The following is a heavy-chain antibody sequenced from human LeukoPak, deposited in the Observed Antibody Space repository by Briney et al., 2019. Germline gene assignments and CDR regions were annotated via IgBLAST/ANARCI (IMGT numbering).Heavy chain of an antibody. CDR3: AVATDISTGYKYYYGMDV. Sequence: ASVKVPCKASGYTFTSYYMHWVRQAPGQGLEWMGIINPSGGSTSYAQKFQGRVTMTRDTSTSTVYMELSSLRSEDTAVYYCAVATDISTGYKYYYGMDVWGQGTTVTVSS. CDR2: INPSGGST. J-gene: IGHJ6*02. V-gene: IGHV1-46*01. D-gene: IGHD3-9*01. CDR1: GYTFTSYY.